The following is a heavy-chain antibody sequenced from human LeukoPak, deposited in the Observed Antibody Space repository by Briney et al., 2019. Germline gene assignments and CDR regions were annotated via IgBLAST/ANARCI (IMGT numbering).Heavy chain of an antibody. CDR3: ARQAGASDY. CDR1: GGSISSSSYY. V-gene: IGHV4-39*01. J-gene: IGHJ4*02. Sequence: SETLSLTXTVSGGSISSSSYYWGWIRQPPGKGLEWIGSIYYSGSTYYNPSLKSRVTISVDTSKNQFSLKLSSVTAADTAVYYCARQAGASDYWGQGTLVTVSS. CDR2: IYYSGST. D-gene: IGHD1-26*01.